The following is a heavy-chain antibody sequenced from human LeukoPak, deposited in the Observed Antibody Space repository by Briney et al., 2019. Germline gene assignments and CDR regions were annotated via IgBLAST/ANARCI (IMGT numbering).Heavy chain of an antibody. V-gene: IGHV1-8*01. CDR3: ARDVGEYCSSVSCYATDY. Sequence: ASVKVSCKASGYTFTSYDINWVRQATGQGLEWMGWMNPNSGNTGYAQKFQGRVTMTRNTSISTAYMELSSLRSDDTAIYYCARDVGEYCSSVSCYATDYWGQGTLVTASS. D-gene: IGHD2-2*01. CDR2: MNPNSGNT. CDR1: GYTFTSYD. J-gene: IGHJ4*02.